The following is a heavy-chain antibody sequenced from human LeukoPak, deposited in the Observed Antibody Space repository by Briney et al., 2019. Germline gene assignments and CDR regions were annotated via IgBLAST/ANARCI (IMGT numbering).Heavy chain of an antibody. Sequence: SETLSLTCTVSGGSISSYYWSWIRQPPGKGLEWIGYIYYSGSTNYNPSLKSRVTISVDTSKNQFSLKLSSVTAADTAVYYCARGRQWLVGGDWFDPWGQGTLVTVSS. V-gene: IGHV4-59*08. CDR1: GGSISSYY. D-gene: IGHD6-19*01. CDR3: ARGRQWLVGGDWFDP. J-gene: IGHJ5*02. CDR2: IYYSGST.